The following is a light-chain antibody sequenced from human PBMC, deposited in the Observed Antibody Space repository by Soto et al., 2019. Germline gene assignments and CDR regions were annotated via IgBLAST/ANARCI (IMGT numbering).Light chain of an antibody. J-gene: IGLJ2*01. CDR2: NSD. CDR1: SSNIGNNY. V-gene: IGLV1-51*01. Sequence: QSVLTQPPSVSAAPGQRVTISCSGSSSNIGNNYVSWYQQFPGTAPKLLIFNSDKRPSGTPDRFSGSKSGTSATLGITGLQTGDEAAYYCATWDSSLSAVVFGGGTKVTVL. CDR3: ATWDSSLSAVV.